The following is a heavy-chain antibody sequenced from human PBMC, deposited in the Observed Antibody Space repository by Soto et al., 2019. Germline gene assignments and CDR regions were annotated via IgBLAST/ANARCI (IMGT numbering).Heavy chain of an antibody. V-gene: IGHV3-30*18. Sequence: GGSLRLSCAASGFTFSSYGMHWVRQAPGKGLEWVAVISYDGSNKYYADSVKGRFTLSREHSKNRLYLQMNSLRAEDTAVYYCAKDGLRSSSWVDYFDYWGQGTLVTVSS. CDR2: ISYDGSNK. J-gene: IGHJ4*02. CDR1: GFTFSSYG. CDR3: AKDGLRSSSWVDYFDY. D-gene: IGHD6-13*01.